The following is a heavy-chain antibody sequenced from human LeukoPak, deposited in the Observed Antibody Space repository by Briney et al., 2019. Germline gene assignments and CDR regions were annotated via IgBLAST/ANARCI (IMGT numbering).Heavy chain of an antibody. CDR3: ARMLPGPRRNLFHP. CDR1: GGSISSGGYY. Sequence: PSQTLSLTCTVSGGSISSGGYYWSWLRQHLGKGLEWTGYIYYRGSTYYNPSLKGRFTISVDTSKNQFSLKLSSVTAAATAVYYRARMLPGPRRNLFHPRGQGTLVTVSS. D-gene: IGHD1-14*01. V-gene: IGHV4-31*03. J-gene: IGHJ5*02. CDR2: IYYRGST.